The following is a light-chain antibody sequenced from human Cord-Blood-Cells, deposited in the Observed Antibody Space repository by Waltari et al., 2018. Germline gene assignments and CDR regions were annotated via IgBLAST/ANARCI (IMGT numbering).Light chain of an antibody. CDR1: SSDVGSYNL. CDR3: CSYAGSSTYV. V-gene: IGLV2-23*01. CDR2: EGS. J-gene: IGLJ1*01. Sequence: ALTQPASVSGSPGQSITISCTGTSSDVGSYNLVSWYQQHPGKAPKLMIYEGSKRPSGVSNRFSGSKSGNTASLTISGLQAEDEADYYCCSYAGSSTYVVGTGTKVTVL.